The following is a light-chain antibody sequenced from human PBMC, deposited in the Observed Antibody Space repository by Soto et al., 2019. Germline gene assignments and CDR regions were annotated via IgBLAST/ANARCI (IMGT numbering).Light chain of an antibody. CDR3: QHYNSYSEA. CDR2: AAS. CDR1: QGIRND. V-gene: IGKV1-6*01. J-gene: IGKJ1*01. Sequence: ASVGDRVTITCRASQGIRNDLGWYQQKPGKAPKLLIYAASSLQSGVPSRFSGSGSGTDFTLTISSLQPDDFATYYCQHYNSYSEAFGQGTKVDIK.